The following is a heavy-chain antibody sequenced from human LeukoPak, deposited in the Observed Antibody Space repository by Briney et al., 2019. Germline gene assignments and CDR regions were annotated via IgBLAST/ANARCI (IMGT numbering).Heavy chain of an antibody. CDR1: GFTFSSYA. CDR3: ARDVYSHGSPIDY. D-gene: IGHD5-18*01. Sequence: GGSLRLSCAASGFTFSSYAMSWVRQAPGKGLEWVANIKQDGSEKYYVDSVKGRFTISRDNAKNSLYLQMNSLRAEDTAVYYCARDVYSHGSPIDYWGQGTLVTVSS. J-gene: IGHJ4*02. V-gene: IGHV3-7*01. CDR2: IKQDGSEK.